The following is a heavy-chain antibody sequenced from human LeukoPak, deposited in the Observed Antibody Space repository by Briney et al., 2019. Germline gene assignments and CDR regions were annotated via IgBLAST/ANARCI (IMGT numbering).Heavy chain of an antibody. CDR1: GYSISSGYY. D-gene: IGHD1-26*01. CDR2: INHSGST. J-gene: IGHJ4*02. Sequence: SETLSLTCTVSGYSISSGYYWGWIRQPPGKGLEWIGEINHSGSTNYNPSLKSRVTISVDTSKNQFSLKLSSVTAADTAVYYCARGSYAWDYWGQGTLVTVSS. V-gene: IGHV4-38-2*02. CDR3: ARGSYAWDY.